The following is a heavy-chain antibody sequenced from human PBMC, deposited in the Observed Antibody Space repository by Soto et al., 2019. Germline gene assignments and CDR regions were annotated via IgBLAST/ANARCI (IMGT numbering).Heavy chain of an antibody. Sequence: GGSLRLSCAASGFTFSNYGMHWVRQDPGKGLEWVAVIWYDGSKKYYADSVKGRFTISRDNAKNSLYLQMNSLRDEDTAVYYCAREWNPLNWFDPWGQGTLVTVSS. D-gene: IGHD1-1*01. CDR2: IWYDGSKK. J-gene: IGHJ5*02. V-gene: IGHV3-33*01. CDR3: AREWNPLNWFDP. CDR1: GFTFSNYG.